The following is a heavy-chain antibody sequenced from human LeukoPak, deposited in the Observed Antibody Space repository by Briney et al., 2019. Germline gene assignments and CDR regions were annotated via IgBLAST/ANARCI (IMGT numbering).Heavy chain of an antibody. Sequence: SETLSLSCTVFGGSITSYYWSWIRQPPGKGLEWIGYIYYSGSTNYNPSLKSRVTISVDTSKNQFSLKLSSVTAADTAVYYCARSRIQLWSLRCWYFDLFGRGTLVTVSS. V-gene: IGHV4-59*01. CDR3: ARSRIQLWSLRCWYFDL. D-gene: IGHD5-18*01. CDR2: IYYSGST. J-gene: IGHJ2*01. CDR1: GGSITSYY.